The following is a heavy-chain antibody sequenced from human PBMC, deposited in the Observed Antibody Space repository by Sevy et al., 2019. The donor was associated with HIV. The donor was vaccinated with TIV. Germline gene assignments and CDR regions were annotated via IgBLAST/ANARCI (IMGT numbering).Heavy chain of an antibody. V-gene: IGHV3-11*04. D-gene: IGHD5-12*01. J-gene: IGHJ4*02. CDR1: GFTFSDYY. Sequence: GESLKISCAASGFTFSDYYMSWIHQAPGKGLEWVSYISSSGSTIYYADSVKGRFTISRDNAKNSLYLQMNSLRAEDTAVYYCARDGYNGGFDYWGQGTLVTVSS. CDR2: ISSSGSTI. CDR3: ARDGYNGGFDY.